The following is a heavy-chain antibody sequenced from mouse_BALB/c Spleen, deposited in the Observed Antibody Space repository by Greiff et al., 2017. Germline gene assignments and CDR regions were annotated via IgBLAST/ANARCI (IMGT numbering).Heavy chain of an antibody. D-gene: IGHD1-1*01. V-gene: IGHV3-8*02. Sequence: VQLKESGPSLVKPSQTLSLTCSVTGDSITSGYWNWIRKFPGNKLEYMGYISYSGSTYYNPSLKSRISITRDTSKNQYYLQLNSVTTEDTATYYCARSSITTVGGFDYWGQGTTLTVSS. CDR2: ISYSGST. CDR3: ARSSITTVGGFDY. J-gene: IGHJ2*01. CDR1: GDSITSGY.